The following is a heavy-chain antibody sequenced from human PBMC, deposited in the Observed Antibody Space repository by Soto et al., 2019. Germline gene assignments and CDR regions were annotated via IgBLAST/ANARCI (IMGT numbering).Heavy chain of an antibody. CDR1: GFTFTSSA. Sequence: QMQLVQSGPEVKKPGTSVKVSCKASGFTFTSSAMQWVRQARGQRLEWIGWIVVGSGNTNYAQKFQERVTITRDMSTSTASMGRSSLRSEDTAVYYCAAGVPELRYLDWLIHAPWYWGQGTLVTVSS. CDR3: AAGVPELRYLDWLIHAPWY. D-gene: IGHD3-9*01. J-gene: IGHJ4*02. V-gene: IGHV1-58*02. CDR2: IVVGSGNT.